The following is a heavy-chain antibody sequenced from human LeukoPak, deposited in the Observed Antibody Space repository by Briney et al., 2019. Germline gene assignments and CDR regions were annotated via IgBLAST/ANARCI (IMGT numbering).Heavy chain of an antibody. J-gene: IGHJ2*01. CDR3: ARGGNGWYSDL. CDR1: GDSIRGYY. V-gene: IGHV4-59*08. Sequence: SETLSLTCTVSGDSIRGYYWIWMRQPPGKGLEWMGFIHYTGRTTYNPSLASRLTMSLYTSQNQFSLNLTSVTAADKDMYFCARGGNGWYSDLWGRGTLVTVSS. D-gene: IGHD1-14*01. CDR2: IHYTGRT.